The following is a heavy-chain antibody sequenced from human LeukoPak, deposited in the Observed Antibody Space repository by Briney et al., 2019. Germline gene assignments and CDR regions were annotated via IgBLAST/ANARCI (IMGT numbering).Heavy chain of an antibody. J-gene: IGHJ6*01. CDR1: GYTLTELS. V-gene: IGHV1-24*01. CDR3: ATDRRYCSSTSCPRWDV. CDR2: FDPEVGET. D-gene: IGHD2-2*01. Sequence: GASVKVSCKLSGYTLTELSTHWVRHAPGKGLEWMGGFDPEVGETIYAQKFQGRATMTEDTSTDTAYMELSRMRSEHTTVYYCATDRRYCSSTSCPRWDVWGKGPRSPSPQ.